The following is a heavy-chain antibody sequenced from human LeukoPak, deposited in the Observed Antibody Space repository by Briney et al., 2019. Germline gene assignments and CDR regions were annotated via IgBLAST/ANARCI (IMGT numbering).Heavy chain of an antibody. CDR2: IYYTGAT. CDR3: ARLDYGGRSVRWYFDY. D-gene: IGHD4-23*01. Sequence: ASETLSLTCTVSGGSFCSSSFHWGWVRQPPGKGLEWIGNIYYTGATSYNPSLKSRVTISVDTSKNQFSLRVNSVTAADTAVYYCARLDYGGRSVRWYFDYWGQGNLVTVSS. V-gene: IGHV4-39*01. J-gene: IGHJ4*02. CDR1: GGSFCSSSFH.